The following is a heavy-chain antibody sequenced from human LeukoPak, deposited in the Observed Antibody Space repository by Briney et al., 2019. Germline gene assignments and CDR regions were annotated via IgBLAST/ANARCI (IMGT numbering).Heavy chain of an antibody. V-gene: IGHV4-59*12. CDR2: IYYSGST. CDR1: GGSISSYY. Sequence: SETLSLTCTVSGGSISSYYWSWIRQPPGKGLEWIGYIYYSGSTNYNPSLKSRLNISLDTSKKQFSLNLSSVTAADTAVYYCAGATGGVAAADFDPWGQGTLVTVSS. D-gene: IGHD2-2*01. J-gene: IGHJ5*02. CDR3: AGATGGVAAADFDP.